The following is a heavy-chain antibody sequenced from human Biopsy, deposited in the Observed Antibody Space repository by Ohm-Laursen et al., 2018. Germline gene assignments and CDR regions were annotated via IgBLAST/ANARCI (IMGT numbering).Heavy chain of an antibody. CDR1: GGSISSNNYY. Sequence: TLSLTCTVSGGSISSNNYYWGWIRQPPGKGLEWIGSLSYSGNTYSNPSLKSRVTISVDTSEKQFFLKLTSVTAADTTVYYCARDSRRTAREGGMDVWGQGTTVTVSS. J-gene: IGHJ6*02. CDR3: ARDSRRTAREGGMDV. V-gene: IGHV4-39*02. CDR2: LSYSGNT. D-gene: IGHD6-6*01.